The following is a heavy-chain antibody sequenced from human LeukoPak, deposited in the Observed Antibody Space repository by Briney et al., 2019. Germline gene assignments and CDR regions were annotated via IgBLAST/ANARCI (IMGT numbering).Heavy chain of an antibody. CDR3: ARNTKLGIDY. V-gene: IGHV4-59*08. J-gene: IGHJ4*02. CDR2: IYYSGST. Sequence: SETLSLTCTVSGGSVSSDYWSWIRQPPGKGLEWIGYIYYSGSTNYNPSLKSRVTISVDTSKNQFSLKLSSVTAADTAVYYCARNTKLGIDYWGQGTLVTVSS. D-gene: IGHD7-27*01. CDR1: GGSVSSDY.